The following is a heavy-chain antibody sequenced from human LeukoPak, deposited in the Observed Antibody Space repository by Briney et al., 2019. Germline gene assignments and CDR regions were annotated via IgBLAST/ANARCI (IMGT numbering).Heavy chain of an antibody. J-gene: IGHJ6*03. D-gene: IGHD2-2*01. CDR3: AKDVVNCGSTSCYFYYYMDV. V-gene: IGHV3-30*02. CDR2: LRYDGSDK. Sequence: GGSLRLSCAASGFTFSTYGMHWVRQAPGKGLEWVAFLRYDGSDKYYADSVKGRFTISRDNSKNTLYLQMNSLRAEDTAVYYCAKDVVNCGSTSCYFYYYMDVWGKGTTVTVSS. CDR1: GFTFSTYG.